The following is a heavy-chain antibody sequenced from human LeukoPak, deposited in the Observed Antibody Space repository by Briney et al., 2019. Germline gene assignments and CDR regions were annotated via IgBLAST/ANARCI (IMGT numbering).Heavy chain of an antibody. Sequence: ASVKVSCKASGYTFTSYGISWVRQAPGQGLEWMGRISAYNGNTNYAQKLQGRVTMTTDTSTSTAYMELRSLRSDDTAVYYCARAPGAYYYGSGSCYPGVYWGQGTLVTVSS. D-gene: IGHD3-10*01. V-gene: IGHV1-18*01. CDR1: GYTFTSYG. J-gene: IGHJ4*02. CDR3: ARAPGAYYYGSGSCYPGVY. CDR2: ISAYNGNT.